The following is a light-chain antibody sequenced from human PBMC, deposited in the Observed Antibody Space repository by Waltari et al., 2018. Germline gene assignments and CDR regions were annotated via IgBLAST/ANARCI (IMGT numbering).Light chain of an antibody. CDR1: QSVVYSDGNTY. V-gene: IGKV2-30*01. CDR3: MQGTHWPYT. J-gene: IGKJ2*01. Sequence: TQPASVSGSPGQPASISCRSSQSVVYSDGNTYGNWFQQRPGQSPRRLIYKVSNRDSGVPDRCSGSVSGTDFTLKISRVEAEDVGVYYCMQGTHWPYTFGQGTKLEIK. CDR2: KVS.